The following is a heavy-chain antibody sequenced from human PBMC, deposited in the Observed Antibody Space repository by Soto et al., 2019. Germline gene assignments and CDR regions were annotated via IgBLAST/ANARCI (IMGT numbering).Heavy chain of an antibody. D-gene: IGHD3-9*01. CDR2: ISGSGGST. V-gene: IGHV3-23*01. Sequence: EVQLLESGGGLVQPGGSLRLSCAASGFTFSSYAMSWVRQAPGKGLEWVSAISGSGGSTYYADSVKGRFTISRDNSKNTLYLQLNRLRAEDTAVYYCAKHRTHRLRYFDWYDYWGQGTLVTVSS. J-gene: IGHJ4*02. CDR3: AKHRTHRLRYFDWYDY. CDR1: GFTFSSYA.